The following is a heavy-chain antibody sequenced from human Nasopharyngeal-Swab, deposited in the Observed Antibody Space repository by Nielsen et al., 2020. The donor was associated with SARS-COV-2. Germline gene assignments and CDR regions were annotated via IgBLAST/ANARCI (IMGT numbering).Heavy chain of an antibody. D-gene: IGHD3-10*01. Sequence: WVRQAPGQRLEWMGWINAGNGNTKYSQKFQGRVTITRDTSASTAYMELSSLRSEDTAVYYCASSRYRFGEFRFDYWGQGTLVTVSS. CDR2: INAGNGNT. CDR3: ASSRYRFGEFRFDY. J-gene: IGHJ4*02. V-gene: IGHV1-3*01.